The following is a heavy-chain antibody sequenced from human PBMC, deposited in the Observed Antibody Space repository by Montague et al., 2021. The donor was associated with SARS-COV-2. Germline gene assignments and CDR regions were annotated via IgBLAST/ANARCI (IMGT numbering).Heavy chain of an antibody. D-gene: IGHD2-21*01. CDR1: GDSITNNYY. CDR3: ARRHIVASNRAFDY. J-gene: IGHJ4*02. CDR2: IYHSGTT. V-gene: IGHV4-38-2*02. Sequence: SETLSLTCTVSGDSITNNYYWGWIRQPPGKGLEWIGTIYHSGTTYYNPSLKSRVTISVDTPNNQFSLKLTSVTAADTAVYYCARRHIVASNRAFDYWGREPSSPSPQ.